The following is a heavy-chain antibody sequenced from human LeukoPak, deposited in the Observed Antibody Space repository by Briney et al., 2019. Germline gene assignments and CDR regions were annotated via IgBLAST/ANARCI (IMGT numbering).Heavy chain of an antibody. CDR1: GFTFSSYA. D-gene: IGHD5-18*01. CDR2: ISGSGGST. CDR3: AEESGYSYGNYFDY. J-gene: IGHJ4*02. V-gene: IGHV3-23*01. Sequence: GGSLRLPCAASGFTFSSYAMSWVRQAQGKGLEWVSAISGSGGSTYYADSVKGRFTISRDNSKNTLYLQMNSLRAEDTAVYYCAEESGYSYGNYFDYWGQGTLVTVSS.